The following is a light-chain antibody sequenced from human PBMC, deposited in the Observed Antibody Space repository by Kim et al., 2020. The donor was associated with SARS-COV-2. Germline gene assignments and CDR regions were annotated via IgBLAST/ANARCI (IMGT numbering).Light chain of an antibody. Sequence: ENVLTQSPATLSLSPGERATLSCRASHGLGIYIGWYQQKPGQPPRLLFYDASKRATGIPARFTASGSGTDFTLTISNLEPEDFAVYYCQHRDDWPGYTFGRGTKLEI. V-gene: IGKV3-11*01. CDR2: DAS. CDR3: QHRDDWPGYT. CDR1: HGLGIY. J-gene: IGKJ2*01.